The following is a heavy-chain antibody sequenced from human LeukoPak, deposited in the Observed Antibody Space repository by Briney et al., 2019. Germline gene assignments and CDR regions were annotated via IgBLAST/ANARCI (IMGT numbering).Heavy chain of an antibody. CDR3: ARGYYSSSRFDP. Sequence: PGGSLRLSCAASGFTFSSYEMNWVRQAPGKGLEWVSYISSSGSTIYYADSVKGRFTISRDNAKNSLYLQMNSLRPEDTAVYYCARGYYSSSRFDPWGQGTLVTVSS. D-gene: IGHD6-13*01. CDR1: GFTFSSYE. J-gene: IGHJ5*02. CDR2: ISSSGSTI. V-gene: IGHV3-48*03.